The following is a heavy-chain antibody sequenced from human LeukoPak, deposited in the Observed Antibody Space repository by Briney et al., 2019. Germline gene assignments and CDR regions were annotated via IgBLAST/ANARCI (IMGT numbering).Heavy chain of an antibody. CDR2: IHSGGNT. V-gene: IGHV3-66*01. CDR3: ARERDGYCGGDCYYYYGMDV. D-gene: IGHD2-21*02. J-gene: IGHJ6*02. CDR1: GFAVSSNY. Sequence: GGSLRLSCTASGFAVSSNYINWVRQAPGNGLEWVSVIHSGGNTYYAHSVKDRFTISRDNSKNTVYLQMNSLRAEDTALYYCARERDGYCGGDCYYYYGMDVWGQGTTVTVSS.